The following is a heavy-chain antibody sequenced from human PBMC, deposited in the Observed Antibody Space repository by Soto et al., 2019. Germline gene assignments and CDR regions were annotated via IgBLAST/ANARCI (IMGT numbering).Heavy chain of an antibody. J-gene: IGHJ6*02. Sequence: QVQLVESGGGVVQPGRSLRLSCAASGFTFSSYGMHWVRQAPGKGLEWVAVIWYDGSNKYYADSVKGRFTISRDNSKNTLYLQMNSLRAEDTAVYYCARAYYDILTGYYRTYYGMDVWGQGTTVTVSS. D-gene: IGHD3-9*01. CDR2: IWYDGSNK. CDR1: GFTFSSYG. CDR3: ARAYYDILTGYYRTYYGMDV. V-gene: IGHV3-33*01.